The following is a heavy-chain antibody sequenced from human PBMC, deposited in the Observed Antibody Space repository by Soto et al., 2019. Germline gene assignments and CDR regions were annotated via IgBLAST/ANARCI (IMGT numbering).Heavy chain of an antibody. CDR3: AHAFGVTSWPNDAFDI. V-gene: IGHV2-5*02. D-gene: IGHD3-3*01. CDR2: IYWDDDQ. CDR1: GFSLSGDGVG. J-gene: IGHJ3*02. Sequence: QITLKESGPTLVKPTQSLTLTCTVSGFSLSGDGVGVGWIRQPPGKALEWLALIYWDDDQRYSPSLKTRLTITKDTSKNQVVLTMTNMDPVDTATYYCAHAFGVTSWPNDAFDICGQGTVVTVSS.